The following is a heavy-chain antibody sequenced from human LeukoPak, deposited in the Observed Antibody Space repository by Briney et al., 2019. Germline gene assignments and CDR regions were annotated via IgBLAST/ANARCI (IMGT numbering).Heavy chain of an antibody. D-gene: IGHD1-1*01. CDR2: IYTSGST. CDR1: GDSISSYY. J-gene: IGHJ4*02. Sequence: SETLSLTCTVSGDSISSYYWSWIRQPAGKGLEWIGRIYTSGSTNYNPSLKSRVTMSVDTSKNQFSLKLSSVTAADTAVYYCARGSAVGTRYDYWGQGTLVTVSS. V-gene: IGHV4-4*07. CDR3: ARGSAVGTRYDY.